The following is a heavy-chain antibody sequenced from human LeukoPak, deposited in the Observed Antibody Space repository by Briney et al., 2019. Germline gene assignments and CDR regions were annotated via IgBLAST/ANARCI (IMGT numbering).Heavy chain of an antibody. CDR1: GFTFSSYA. D-gene: IGHD4-17*01. V-gene: IGHV4-38-2*01. CDR2: IYHSGST. Sequence: GSLRLSCAASGFTFSSYAMSWIRQPPGKGLEWIGSIYHSGSTYYNPSLKSRVTISVDTSKNQFSLKLSSVTAADTAVYYCARVYGDYEVDAFDIWGQGTMVTVSS. CDR3: ARVYGDYEVDAFDI. J-gene: IGHJ3*02.